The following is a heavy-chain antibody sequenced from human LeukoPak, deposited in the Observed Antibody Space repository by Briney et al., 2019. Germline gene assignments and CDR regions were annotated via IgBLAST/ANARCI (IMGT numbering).Heavy chain of an antibody. V-gene: IGHV3-21*01. D-gene: IGHD4-23*01. CDR3: ARTLTVVTPGYFDY. J-gene: IGHJ4*02. CDR2: ISSSSSDI. Sequence: GGSLRLSCAASGITFSGYSMNWVRQAPGKGLEWVSSISSSSSDIYYADSVKGRFTISRDNAKNSLYLQMNSLRAEDTAVYYCARTLTVVTPGYFDYWGQGTLVTVSS. CDR1: GITFSGYS.